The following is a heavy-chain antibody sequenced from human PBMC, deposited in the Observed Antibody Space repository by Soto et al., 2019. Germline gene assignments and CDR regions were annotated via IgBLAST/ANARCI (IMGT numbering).Heavy chain of an antibody. D-gene: IGHD2-2*01. V-gene: IGHV3-48*03. CDR1: GFTFSSYE. Sequence: PGGSLRLSCVASGFTFSSYEMNWVRQAPGKGLEWVSYISSSGSTIYYADSVKGRFTISRDNAKNSLYLQMNSLRAEDTAVYYCARDWFEVRVPAAKVYGMDVWGQGTTVTVSS. CDR2: ISSSGSTI. J-gene: IGHJ6*01. CDR3: ARDWFEVRVPAAKVYGMDV.